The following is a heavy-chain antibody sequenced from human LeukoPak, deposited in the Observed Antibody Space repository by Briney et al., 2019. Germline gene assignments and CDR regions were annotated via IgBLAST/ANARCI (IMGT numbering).Heavy chain of an antibody. CDR3: ARGSGYSSSWYRT. D-gene: IGHD6-13*01. CDR1: GGSFSGYY. Sequence: SETLSLTCAVYGGSFSGYYWSWIRQPPGKGLEWIGEINHSGSTNYNPSLKSRVTISVDTSKNQFSLKLSSVTAADTAVYYCARGSGYSSSWYRTWGQGALVTVSS. J-gene: IGHJ5*02. V-gene: IGHV4-34*01. CDR2: INHSGST.